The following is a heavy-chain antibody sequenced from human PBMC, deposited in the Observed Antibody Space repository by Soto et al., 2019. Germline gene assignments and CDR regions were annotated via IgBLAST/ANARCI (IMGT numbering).Heavy chain of an antibody. CDR2: IIPIFGTA. D-gene: IGHD2-2*01. J-gene: IGHJ5*02. CDR1: ENTFTAYY. V-gene: IGHV1-69*13. CDR3: ARDRGYCSSTSCRPTGWFDP. Sequence: SVKVSCKASENTFTAYYFLWVRQSPVRGLEWMGGIIPIFGTANYAQKFQGRVTITADESTSTAYMELSSLRSEDTAVYYCARDRGYCSSTSCRPTGWFDPWGQGTLVTVSS.